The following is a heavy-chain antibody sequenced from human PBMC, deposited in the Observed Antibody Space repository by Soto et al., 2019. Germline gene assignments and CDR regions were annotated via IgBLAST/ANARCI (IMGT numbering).Heavy chain of an antibody. CDR1: GGSFTSNNW. D-gene: IGHD1-7*01. Sequence: SETLSLTCAVSGGSFTSNNWWTWVRQPPGQGLEWIGEIYRTGSTNYNPSLKSRVTISLDRSENQFSLKVTSLTAADTAVYYCASRDPRTSVDDWGQGTVVTVSS. J-gene: IGHJ4*02. CDR2: IYRTGST. V-gene: IGHV4-4*02. CDR3: ASRDPRTSVDD.